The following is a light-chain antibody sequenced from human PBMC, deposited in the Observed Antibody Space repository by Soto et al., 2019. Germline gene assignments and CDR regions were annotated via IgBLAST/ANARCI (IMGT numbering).Light chain of an antibody. V-gene: IGKV1-5*01. CDR2: GAS. CDR1: QNINNW. Sequence: DTQMTQSPSTLSASVGEKVTITCRARQNINNWLAWYQQKPEKVPKLLIYGASTLEDGVPSRFSGSRSGTEFTLTINILQPDDFATYYCQRYDGYFGQGTKLEIK. J-gene: IGKJ2*01. CDR3: QRYDGY.